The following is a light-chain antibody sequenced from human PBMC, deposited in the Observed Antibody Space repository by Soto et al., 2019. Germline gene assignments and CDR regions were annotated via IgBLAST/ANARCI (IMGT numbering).Light chain of an antibody. Sequence: DIVLTQSPATLSLSPGERATLSCRASQSVSRYLAWYQQKPGQAPRLLIYDASNRATGIPARFSGSGSGTEFTLTISSLEHEEFADYYCQQRSDWPSTFGGGTKVEI. V-gene: IGKV3-11*01. J-gene: IGKJ4*01. CDR1: QSVSRY. CDR2: DAS. CDR3: QQRSDWPST.